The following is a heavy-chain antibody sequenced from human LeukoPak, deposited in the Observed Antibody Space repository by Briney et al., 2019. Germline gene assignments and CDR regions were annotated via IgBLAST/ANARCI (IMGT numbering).Heavy chain of an antibody. D-gene: IGHD3-10*01. Sequence: GDSLKISCKGSGYSFTSYWIGWVRQMPGKGLEWMGIIYPGDSDTRYSPSFQGQVTISADKSISTAYLQWSSLKASDTAMYYCARQGGYYGSGLNFDYWGQGTLVTVSS. CDR3: ARQGGYYGSGLNFDY. V-gene: IGHV5-51*01. J-gene: IGHJ4*02. CDR2: IYPGDSDT. CDR1: GYSFTSYW.